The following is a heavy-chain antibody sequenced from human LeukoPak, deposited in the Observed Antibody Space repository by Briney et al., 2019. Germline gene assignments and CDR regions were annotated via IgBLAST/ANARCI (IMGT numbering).Heavy chain of an antibody. CDR1: GYTINNYF. D-gene: IGHD2/OR15-2a*01. V-gene: IGHV1-2*02. CDR3: ARGGNVIIGTDKRGFGH. J-gene: IGHJ4*02. CDR2: INPNSGGT. Sequence: ASVKVSCKASGYTINNYFMHWVRQAPGQGLEWMGWINPNSGGTDYAEKFQGRVTMTRDTSISTAYMEMRGLRSDDTAVCYCARGGNVIIGTDKRGFGHWGQGTLVTVSS.